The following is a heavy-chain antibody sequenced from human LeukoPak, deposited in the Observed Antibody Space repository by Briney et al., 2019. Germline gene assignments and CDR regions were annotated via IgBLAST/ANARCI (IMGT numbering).Heavy chain of an antibody. V-gene: IGHV4-4*07. J-gene: IGHJ4*02. CDR1: GGSLSSYY. D-gene: IGHD3-22*01. CDR3: ARVDYDSSGYSDY. CDR2: IYTSGST. Sequence: SETLSLTCTVSGGSLSSYYWSWLRQPAGKGLEWIGRIYTSGSTNYNPSLKSRVTMSVDTSKNQFSLKLSSVTAADTAVYYCARVDYDSSGYSDYWGQGTLVTVSS.